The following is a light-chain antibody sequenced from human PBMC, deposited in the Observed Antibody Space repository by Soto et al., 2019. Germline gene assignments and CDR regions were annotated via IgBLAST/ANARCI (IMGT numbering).Light chain of an antibody. V-gene: IGLV3-1*01. J-gene: IGLJ2*01. CDR2: QDN. CDR1: KLGDKY. CDR3: QAWDSRIV. Sequence: YELTQPPSVSVSPGQTASITCSGDKLGDKYASWYQQKPGQSPVLVIYQDNKRPSGIPERFSGSNSGNTATLTISGTQAMDEADYYCQAWDSRIVFGGGTKLTVL.